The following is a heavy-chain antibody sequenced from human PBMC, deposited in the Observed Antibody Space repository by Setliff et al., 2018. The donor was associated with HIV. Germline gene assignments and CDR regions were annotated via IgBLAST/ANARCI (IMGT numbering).Heavy chain of an antibody. Sequence: ASVKVSCKASGYPFTGYYLHWVRQAPGQGLEWMGWINPNSGGTNYAQKFQGRVTMTRDTSITTAYMDLSRLASDDTAVYYCARVTHTGRGLAYWGQGTLFTVSS. CDR2: INPNSGGT. CDR1: GYPFTGYY. V-gene: IGHV1-2*02. J-gene: IGHJ4*02. CDR3: ARVTHTGRGLAY. D-gene: IGHD2-15*01.